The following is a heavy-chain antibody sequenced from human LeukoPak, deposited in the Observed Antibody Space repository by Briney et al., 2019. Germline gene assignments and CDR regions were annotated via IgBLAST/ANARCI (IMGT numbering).Heavy chain of an antibody. D-gene: IGHD7-27*01. V-gene: IGHV4-61*01. J-gene: IGHJ5*02. CDR2: IYYSGST. CDR3: ARYLGTGESSPDLNWFDP. CDR1: GGSISSSSYY. Sequence: KTSETLSLTCTVSGGSISSSSYYWSWIRQPPGKGLEWIGYIYYSGSTNYNPSLKSRVTISVDTSKNQFSLKLSSVTAADTAVYYCARYLGTGESSPDLNWFDPWGQGTLVTVSS.